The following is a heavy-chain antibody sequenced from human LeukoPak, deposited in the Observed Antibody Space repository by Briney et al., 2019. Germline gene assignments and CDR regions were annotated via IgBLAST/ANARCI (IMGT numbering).Heavy chain of an antibody. CDR2: ISGSGADT. CDR1: GFTFSSYA. V-gene: IGHV3-23*01. D-gene: IGHD3-16*01. Sequence: PGGSLRLSCAASGFTFSSYAMSWVRQAPGMGLEWVSTISGSGADTYHADSVKGRFIISRDSSKGTLYMQMNRLRAEDTAVYYCAKDAFGAGGFDYWGQGSLVTVSS. J-gene: IGHJ4*02. CDR3: AKDAFGAGGFDY.